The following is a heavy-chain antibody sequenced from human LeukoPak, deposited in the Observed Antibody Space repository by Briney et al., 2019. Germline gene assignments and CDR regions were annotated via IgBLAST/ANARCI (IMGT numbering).Heavy chain of an antibody. CDR2: ISWNGGST. J-gene: IGHJ6*02. V-gene: IGHV3-9*01. D-gene: IGHD1-26*01. CDR3: AKHMRATNTYYFYGLDV. Sequence: GGSLRLSCAATGFSFEDYGMHWVRQPPGKGLEWVSCISWNGGSTDYADSVKGRFTISRDNAKNSLYLQLSSLRPEDTALYYCAKHMRATNTYYFYGLDVWGQGTTVTVSS. CDR1: GFSFEDYG.